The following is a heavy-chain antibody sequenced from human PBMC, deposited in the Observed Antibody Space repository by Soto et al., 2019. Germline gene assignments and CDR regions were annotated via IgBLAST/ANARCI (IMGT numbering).Heavy chain of an antibody. CDR1: GYTFTSYG. J-gene: IGHJ6*02. D-gene: IGHD3-3*01. CDR3: ARDSPLLRFGVDYYYGMDV. CDR2: IIPIFGTA. Sequence: SVKVSCTASGYTFTSYGISWVRQAPGQGLEWMGGIIPIFGTANYAQKFQSRVTITADESASTAYMELSSLRSEDTAVYYCARDSPLLRFGVDYYYGMDVWGQGTTVTVSS. V-gene: IGHV1-69*13.